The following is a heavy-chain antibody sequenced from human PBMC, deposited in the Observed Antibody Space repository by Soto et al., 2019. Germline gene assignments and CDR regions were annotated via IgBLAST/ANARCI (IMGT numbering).Heavy chain of an antibody. J-gene: IGHJ4*02. CDR3: VKGNSGYYYEY. D-gene: IGHD3-22*01. V-gene: IGHV3-64D*06. CDR1: GFTFSDYA. CDR2: LSRDGTDT. Sequence: GSLRLACSASGFTFSDYAMYGVRQAPGKGLEYVSVLSRDGTDTSYTDSVKGRFTISRDNSKNTLYLQMSSLRPEDTAVYYCVKGNSGYYYEYWGQGIQVTVYS.